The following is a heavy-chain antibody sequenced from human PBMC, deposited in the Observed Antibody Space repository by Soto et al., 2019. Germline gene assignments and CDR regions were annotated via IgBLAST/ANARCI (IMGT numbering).Heavy chain of an antibody. V-gene: IGHV3-48*02. J-gene: IGHJ6*02. CDR1: GFSFGTST. Sequence: GGSLRLSCAASGFSFGTSTMNWVRQAPGKGLEWVSFISSGSTTIYYADSVKGRFTISRDNGNNSLYLQMNSLRDEDTAVYYCARVRRNDASDYYGMDVWGQGTTVTVSS. CDR3: ARVRRNDASDYYGMDV. D-gene: IGHD1-1*01. CDR2: ISSGSTTI.